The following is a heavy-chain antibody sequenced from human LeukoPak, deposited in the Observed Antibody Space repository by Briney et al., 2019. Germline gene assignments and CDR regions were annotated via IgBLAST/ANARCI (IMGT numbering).Heavy chain of an antibody. CDR3: ARFRYYDFWSSPELFDY. D-gene: IGHD3-3*01. J-gene: IGHJ4*02. V-gene: IGHV1-46*01. Sequence: GASVKVSCKASGYTFSSYYMHWVRQAPGQGLEWMGIINPSGGSTTYAQKFQGRVTMTRDTSTSTVYMELRSLRSDDTAVYYCARFRYYDFWSSPELFDYWGQGTLVTVSS. CDR2: INPSGGST. CDR1: GYTFSSYY.